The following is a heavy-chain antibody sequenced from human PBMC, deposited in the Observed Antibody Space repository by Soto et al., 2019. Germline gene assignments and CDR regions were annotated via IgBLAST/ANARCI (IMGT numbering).Heavy chain of an antibody. J-gene: IGHJ3*02. V-gene: IGHV1-69*01. CDR3: ARDQGYYYDSSGYSAFDI. D-gene: IGHD3-22*01. CDR2: IIPIFGTA. Sequence: QVQLVQSGAEVKKPGSSVKVSCKASGGTFSSYAISWVRQAPGQGLEWMGGIIPIFGTANYAQKFQGRVTITADESTSPAYMELSSLRAEDTAVYYCARDQGYYYDSSGYSAFDIWGQGIMVTVSS. CDR1: GGTFSSYA.